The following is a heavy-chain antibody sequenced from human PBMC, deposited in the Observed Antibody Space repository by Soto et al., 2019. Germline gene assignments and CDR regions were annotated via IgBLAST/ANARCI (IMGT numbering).Heavy chain of an antibody. J-gene: IGHJ6*02. D-gene: IGHD2-15*01. CDR2: INPNSGGT. CDR3: ARALGYCSGGSCYSDYYYGMDV. V-gene: IGHV1-2*04. CDR1: GYTFTGYY. Sequence: ASVKVSCKASGYTFTGYYMHRVRQAPGQGLEWMGWINPNSGGTNYAQKFQGWVTMTRDTSISTAYMELSRLRSDDTAVYYCARALGYCSGGSCYSDYYYGMDVWGQGTTVTVSS.